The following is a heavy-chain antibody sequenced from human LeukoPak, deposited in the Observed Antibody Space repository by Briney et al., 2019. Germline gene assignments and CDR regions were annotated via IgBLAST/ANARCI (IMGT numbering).Heavy chain of an antibody. CDR2: ISGSGGST. Sequence: GGSLRLSCAASGFTFSSYAMSWVRQAPGKGLEWVSAISGSGGSTYYADSVKGRFTISRDNSKNTLYLQMNSLRAEDTAVYYCARDPIAAAGTLELDYWGQGTLVTVSS. D-gene: IGHD6-13*01. CDR3: ARDPIAAAGTLELDY. CDR1: GFTFSSYA. V-gene: IGHV3-23*01. J-gene: IGHJ4*02.